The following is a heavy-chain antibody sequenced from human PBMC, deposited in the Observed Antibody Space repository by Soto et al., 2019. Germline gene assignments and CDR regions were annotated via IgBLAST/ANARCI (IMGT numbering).Heavy chain of an antibody. CDR1: GGTFSSYT. D-gene: IGHD5-12*01. CDR3: AARGRDGYNYLIF. J-gene: IGHJ4*02. Sequence: ASVKVSCKASGGTFSSYTLSWVRQAPGQGLEWMGRIIPILGIANYAQKFQGRVTITADKSTSTAYMELSSLRSEDTAVYYCAARGRDGYNYLIFWGQGTLVTVSS. V-gene: IGHV1-69*02. CDR2: IIPILGIA.